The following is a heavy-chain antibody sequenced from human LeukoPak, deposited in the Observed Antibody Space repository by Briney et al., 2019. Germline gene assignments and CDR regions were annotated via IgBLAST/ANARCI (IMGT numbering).Heavy chain of an antibody. CDR2: ISSSGSTI. D-gene: IGHD3-3*01. CDR3: ARTGFLEWFHGAFDI. V-gene: IGHV3-11*01. J-gene: IGHJ3*02. Sequence: KAGGPLRLSCAASGFTFSDYYMSWIRQAPGKGLEWVSYISSSGSTIYYADSVKGRFTISRDNAKNSLYLQMNSLRAEDTAVYYCARTGFLEWFHGAFDIWGQGTMVTVSS. CDR1: GFTFSDYY.